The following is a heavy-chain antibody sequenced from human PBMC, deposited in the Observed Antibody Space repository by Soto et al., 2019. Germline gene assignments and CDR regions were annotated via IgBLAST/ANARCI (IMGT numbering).Heavy chain of an antibody. Sequence: ASVKVSFKASGYTFSDYYIHWVRQAPGQGLEWMGWINPNSGGTKYAPKFQGGVTMTRDTSITTAYMELSRLRSGDTAVYYCAREPATAKPEGVDFWGQGTLVTVSS. J-gene: IGHJ4*02. CDR2: INPNSGGT. CDR3: AREPATAKPEGVDF. CDR1: GYTFSDYY. V-gene: IGHV1-2*02. D-gene: IGHD1-1*01.